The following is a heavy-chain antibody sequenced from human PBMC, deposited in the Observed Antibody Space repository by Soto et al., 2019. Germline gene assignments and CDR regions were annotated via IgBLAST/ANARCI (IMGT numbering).Heavy chain of an antibody. D-gene: IGHD6-19*01. CDR3: ASATSIAVAGKET. Sequence: QVQLVQSGGEVKKPGASVKVSCKASGDTVTKYGISWVRQAPGQGLEWVGRISFYNGHTNYALKFQDRITLTTDTSTSTASMELRSLTSDDTAVYYCASATSIAVAGKETWGQGTLVTVSS. V-gene: IGHV1-18*01. CDR2: ISFYNGHT. CDR1: GDTVTKYG. J-gene: IGHJ4*02.